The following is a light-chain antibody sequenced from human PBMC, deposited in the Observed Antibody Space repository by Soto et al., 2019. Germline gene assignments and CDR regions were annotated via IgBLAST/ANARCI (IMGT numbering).Light chain of an antibody. CDR1: QSVSSNY. V-gene: IGKV3-20*01. Sequence: EIVLTQSPGTLSLSPGERATLSCRSSQSVSSNYLAWYQQKPDQAPSLVIEDVSGRATGIPDRFSGSGSETDFTLTISRLEPEDFAVSSRQKYDRSPTFGQGTKVKIK. CDR2: DVS. J-gene: IGKJ1*01. CDR3: QKYDRSPT.